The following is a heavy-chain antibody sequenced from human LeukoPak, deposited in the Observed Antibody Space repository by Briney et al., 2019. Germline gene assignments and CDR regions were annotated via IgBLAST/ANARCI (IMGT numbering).Heavy chain of an antibody. CDR1: GYTLTELS. D-gene: IGHD1-26*01. J-gene: IGHJ4*02. Sequence: ASVKVSCKVSGYTLTELSMHWVRQAPGKGLEWMGGFDPEDGETIYAQKVQGRVTMTEDTSTDTAYMELSSLRSEDTAVYYCATDPPYSGSHARFDYWGQGTLVTVSS. CDR3: ATDPPYSGSHARFDY. V-gene: IGHV1-24*01. CDR2: FDPEDGET.